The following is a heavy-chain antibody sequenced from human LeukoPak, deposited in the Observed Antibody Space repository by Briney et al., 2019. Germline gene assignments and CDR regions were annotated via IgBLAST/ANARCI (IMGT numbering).Heavy chain of an antibody. CDR1: GGTFSNYA. V-gene: IGHV1-69*01. CDR3: ARAGEVYNSGSYLEY. Sequence: SVTVSCKASGGTFSNYAVSWVRQAPGQGLEWMGGFIPVFGPANYAQKFQGRVTITADESTSTAYMELSSLRSEDTAVYYCARAGEVYNSGSYLEYWGQGTLVTVSS. D-gene: IGHD6-19*01. J-gene: IGHJ4*02. CDR2: FIPVFGPA.